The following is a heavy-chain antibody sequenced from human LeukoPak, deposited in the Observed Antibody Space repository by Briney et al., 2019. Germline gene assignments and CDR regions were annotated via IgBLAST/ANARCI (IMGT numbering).Heavy chain of an antibody. D-gene: IGHD1-1*01. CDR3: ARVSERLLFDY. J-gene: IGHJ4*02. V-gene: IGHV3-21*01. CDR1: GFTFSSYS. Sequence: PGGSLRLSCAPSGFTFSSYSMNWVRQARGKGLEWVSSISSSSSYIYYADSVKGRFTISRDNAKNSLYLQMNSLRAEDTAVYYCARVSERLLFDYWGQGTLVTVSS. CDR2: ISSSSSYI.